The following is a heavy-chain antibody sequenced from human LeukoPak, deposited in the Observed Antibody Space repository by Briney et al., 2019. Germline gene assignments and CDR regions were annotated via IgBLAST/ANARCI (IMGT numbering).Heavy chain of an antibody. CDR1: GFTFSSYE. Sequence: GGSLRLSCAASGFTFSSYEMNWVRQAPGKGLEGVSYISSSRSTIYYADSVKARFTIPRDNAKNSLYLQMNSLRAEDTAVYYCAELGITMIGGVWGKGTTVTISS. D-gene: IGHD3-10*02. CDR3: AELGITMIGGV. CDR2: ISSSRSTI. J-gene: IGHJ6*04. V-gene: IGHV3-48*03.